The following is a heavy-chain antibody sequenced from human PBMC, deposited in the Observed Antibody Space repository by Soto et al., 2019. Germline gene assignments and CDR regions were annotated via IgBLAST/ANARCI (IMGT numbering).Heavy chain of an antibody. J-gene: IGHJ4*02. Sequence: QVQLQEMGPGLVNPSQTLTITCTVSGGSVNSAYWSWIRQVPGKGLEWMGNIYHTGRTFYNPSIKSRVAISIDTSKPLFSLRMRSVTAADTAVYYCARTHAYNSSFFDSWGQGAVVTFSS. V-gene: IGHV4-31*03. CDR3: ARTHAYNSSFFDS. CDR2: IYHTGRT. D-gene: IGHD6-6*01. CDR1: GGSVNSAY.